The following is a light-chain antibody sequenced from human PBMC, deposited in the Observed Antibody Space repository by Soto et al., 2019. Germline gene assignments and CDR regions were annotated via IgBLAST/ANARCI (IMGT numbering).Light chain of an antibody. Sequence: QSALTQPASVSGSPGQSITISCTGTSSDVGAYNYVSWYQHHPGKAPKLMIYDVSNRPSGVSNRFSGSKSGNTASLTISGLQAEDEADYYCNSFTTSSTLVFGGGTKQTVL. V-gene: IGLV2-14*03. CDR3: NSFTTSSTLV. J-gene: IGLJ2*01. CDR2: DVS. CDR1: SSDVGAYNY.